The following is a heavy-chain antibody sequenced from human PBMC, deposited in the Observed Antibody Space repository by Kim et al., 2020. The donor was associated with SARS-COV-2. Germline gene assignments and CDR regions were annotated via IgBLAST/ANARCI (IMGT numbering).Heavy chain of an antibody. CDR3: ATTLWSGYLDY. J-gene: IGHJ4*02. CDR2: INPNSGGP. CDR1: GYTFTGYY. V-gene: IGHV1-2*06. Sequence: ASVKVSCKASGYTFTGYYMHWVRQAPGQGLEWMGRINPNSGGPNYAQKFQGRVTMTRDTSISTAYMELSRLRSDDTAVYYCATTLWSGYLDYWGQGTLVTVSS. D-gene: IGHD3-3*01.